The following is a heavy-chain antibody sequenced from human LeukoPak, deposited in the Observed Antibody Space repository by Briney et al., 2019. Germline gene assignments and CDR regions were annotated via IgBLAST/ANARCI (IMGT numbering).Heavy chain of an antibody. Sequence: PSETLSLTCAVSGYSISSGYYWGWIRQPPRKGLEWIGSIYHNGNTYYNPSLKSRVTISVDTSKNEFSLKLSSVTAADTAVYYCARIGIHRNGFDYWGQGTLVTVSS. CDR1: GYSISSGYY. J-gene: IGHJ4*02. D-gene: IGHD1-14*01. CDR3: ARIGIHRNGFDY. V-gene: IGHV4-38-2*01. CDR2: IYHNGNT.